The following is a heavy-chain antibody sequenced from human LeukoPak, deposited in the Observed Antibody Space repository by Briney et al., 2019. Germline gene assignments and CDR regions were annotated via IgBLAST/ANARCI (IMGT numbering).Heavy chain of an antibody. CDR2: ISWNSSI. J-gene: IGHJ4*02. CDR3: AKDNRRHYTSGPNPDSLH. CDR1: GFIFNNYA. V-gene: IGHV3-9*01. D-gene: IGHD6-19*01. Sequence: GGSLRLSCAGSGFIFNNYAMHWVRQPPGKGLEWVSGISWNSSIDYADSVEGRFTISRDNAKNSLYLQMNSLRVEDTAFYYCAKDNRRHYTSGPNPDSLHWGQGALVTVSS.